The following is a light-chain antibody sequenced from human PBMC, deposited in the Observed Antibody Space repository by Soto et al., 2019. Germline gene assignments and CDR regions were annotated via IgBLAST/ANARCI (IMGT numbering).Light chain of an antibody. Sequence: DIQMTQSPSSLSASVGDRVTITCQASQSISSYLNWYQQKPGKAPKLLIYAASSLQSGVPSRFSGSGSGTDFTLTISSLQPEDFATYYCQQSYSTWITFGQGTRLEIK. CDR1: QSISSY. V-gene: IGKV1-39*01. CDR3: QQSYSTWIT. CDR2: AAS. J-gene: IGKJ5*01.